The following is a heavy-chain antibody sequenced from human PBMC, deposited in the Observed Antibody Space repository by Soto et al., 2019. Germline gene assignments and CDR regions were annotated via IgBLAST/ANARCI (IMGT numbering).Heavy chain of an antibody. V-gene: IGHV1-69*06. CDR3: ARDRIQLRLGKCSFNGMDV. Sequence: QVQLVQFGAEMRKPGSSLRVSCKASGGTFSDYAFSWVRQAPGQGLEWMGGIVPRFDSPNYAQKFGGRVTITADTSSSTVYMTLSSLTFDDTAVYFCARDRIQLRLGKCSFNGMDVWGQGTTIIVSS. CDR2: IVPRFDSP. CDR1: GGTFSDYA. D-gene: IGHD5-18*01. J-gene: IGHJ6*02.